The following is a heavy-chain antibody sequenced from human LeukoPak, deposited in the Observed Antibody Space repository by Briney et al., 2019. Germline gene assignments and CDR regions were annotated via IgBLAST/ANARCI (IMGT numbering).Heavy chain of an antibody. CDR1: GGSISTNY. Sequence: SETLSLTCTVSGGSISTNYWSWIRQPPGKGLEWIGNIFYSGRNNYNPSLRSRVTMSVDTSKNQFSLQLNSVTPEDTAVYYCARESSYFASGTYLDYWGQGTLVTVSS. V-gene: IGHV4-59*12. D-gene: IGHD3-10*01. CDR3: ARESSYFASGTYLDY. CDR2: IFYSGRN. J-gene: IGHJ4*02.